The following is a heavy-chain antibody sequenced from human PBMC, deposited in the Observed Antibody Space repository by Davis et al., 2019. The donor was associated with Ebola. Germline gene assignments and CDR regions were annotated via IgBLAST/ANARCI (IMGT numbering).Heavy chain of an antibody. J-gene: IGHJ5*02. CDR1: GFTFSSYA. CDR3: ARDRGGGSGSYFWFDP. Sequence: PGGSLRLSCAASGFTFSSYAMHWVRQAPGKGLEWVAVISYDGSNKYYADSVKGRFTISRDNSKNTLYLQMNSLRAEDTAVYYCARDRGGGSGSYFWFDPWGQGTLVTVSS. V-gene: IGHV3-30-3*01. CDR2: ISYDGSNK. D-gene: IGHD1-26*01.